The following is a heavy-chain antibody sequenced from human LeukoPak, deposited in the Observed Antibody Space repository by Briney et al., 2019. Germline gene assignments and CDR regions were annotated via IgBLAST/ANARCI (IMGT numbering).Heavy chain of an antibody. D-gene: IGHD5-18*01. V-gene: IGHV4-61*01. J-gene: IGHJ4*02. CDR3: ARAGVVYARGYSYGPEYYFDY. CDR1: GGSVSSGSYY. CDR2: IYYSGST. Sequence: PSETLSLTCTVSGGSVSSGSYYWSWIRQPPGKGLEWIGYIYYSGSTNYNPSLKSRVTISVDTSKNQFSLKLSSVTVADTAVYYCARAGVVYARGYSYGPEYYFDYWGQGTLVTVSS.